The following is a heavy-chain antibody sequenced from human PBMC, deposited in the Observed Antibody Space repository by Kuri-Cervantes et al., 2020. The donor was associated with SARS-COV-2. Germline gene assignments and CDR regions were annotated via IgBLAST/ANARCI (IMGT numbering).Heavy chain of an antibody. V-gene: IGHV3-7*04. CDR2: IKADGGEM. Sequence: GESLKISCEASGFTLTYRWMAWFRQAPGKGLEWVAAIKADGGEMVYVGSAKGRFTISRDNAKNSVFLQMNSVRIEDTSLYFCAWGRGWTFDIWGRGTMVTVSS. D-gene: IGHD3-3*01. J-gene: IGHJ3*02. CDR3: AWGRGWTFDI. CDR1: GFTLTYRW.